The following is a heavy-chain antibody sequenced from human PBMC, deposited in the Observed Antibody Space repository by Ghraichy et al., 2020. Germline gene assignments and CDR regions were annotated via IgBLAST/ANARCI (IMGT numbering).Heavy chain of an antibody. J-gene: IGHJ6*02. CDR1: GFAFNTFW. V-gene: IGHV3-74*03. Sequence: GGSLRLSCAASGFAFNTFWFHWVRQAPGKELVWVSRITGDGRTTTYADFAEGRFTISRDNAKNTLYLQMNSLRAEDKAVYYCARDRGWPMDVWGQGTTVTVAS. CDR2: ITGDGRTT. CDR3: ARDRGWPMDV. D-gene: IGHD3-10*01.